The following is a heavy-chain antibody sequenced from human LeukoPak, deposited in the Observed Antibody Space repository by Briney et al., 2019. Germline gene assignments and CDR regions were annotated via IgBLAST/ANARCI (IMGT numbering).Heavy chain of an antibody. CDR2: INPSGGST. Sequence: ASVKVSCKASGYTFTSYYMHWVRQAPGQGLEWMGIINPSGGSTSYAQKFQGRVTMTRDTSTSTVYMELGSLRSEDTAVYYCARDPEGSYPSGGFDYWGQGTLVTVSS. CDR3: ARDPEGSYPSGGFDY. J-gene: IGHJ4*02. CDR1: GYTFTSYY. D-gene: IGHD1-26*01. V-gene: IGHV1-46*01.